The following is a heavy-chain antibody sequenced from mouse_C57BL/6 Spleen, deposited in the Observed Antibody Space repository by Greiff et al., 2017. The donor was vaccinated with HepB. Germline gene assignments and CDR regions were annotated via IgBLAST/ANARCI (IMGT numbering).Heavy chain of an antibody. CDR3: TRLVDY. J-gene: IGHJ4*01. CDR1: GYTFTDYE. CDR2: IDPETGGT. Sequence: QVQLKESGAELVRPGASVTLSCKASGYTFTDYEMHWVKQTPVHGLEWIGAIDPETGGTAYNQKFKGKAILTADKSSSTAYMELRSLTSEDSAVYYCTRLVDYWGQGTSVTVSS. V-gene: IGHV1-15*01.